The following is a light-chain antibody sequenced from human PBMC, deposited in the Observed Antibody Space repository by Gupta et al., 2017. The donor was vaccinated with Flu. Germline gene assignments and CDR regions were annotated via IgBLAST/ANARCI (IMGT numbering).Light chain of an antibody. V-gene: IGLV8-61*01. CDR2: DTG. CDR3: MLYMGSAISV. Sequence: SGYVSTIHHPSWIPQAPGQSPRTLVSDTGTRSCGVPPRFSGSILENNAPLTIAGAQADDDGYYYCMLYMGSAISVFGGGTKLTVL. CDR1: SGYVSTIHH. J-gene: IGLJ3*02.